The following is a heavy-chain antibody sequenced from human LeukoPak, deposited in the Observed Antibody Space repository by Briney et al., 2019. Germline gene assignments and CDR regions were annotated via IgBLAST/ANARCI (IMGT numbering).Heavy chain of an antibody. D-gene: IGHD5-24*01. CDR2: IQQDGGQK. Sequence: GGSLRLSCAASGFTFSNYWMIWVRQAPGKGREWVANIQQDGGQKRYADSVRGRFTVSRDNAQTSLYLHMNSLRAEDTAVYYCARASNPWLQLSWGQGTLVTVSS. CDR1: GFTFSNYW. V-gene: IGHV3-7*05. CDR3: ARASNPWLQLS. J-gene: IGHJ4*02.